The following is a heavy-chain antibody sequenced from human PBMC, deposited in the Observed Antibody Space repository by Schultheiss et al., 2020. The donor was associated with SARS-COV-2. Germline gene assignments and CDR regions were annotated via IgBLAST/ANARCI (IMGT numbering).Heavy chain of an antibody. D-gene: IGHD2-15*01. CDR1: GDSISSGYY. V-gene: IGHV4-38-2*02. Sequence: SETLSLTCTVSGDSISSGYYWGWIRQPPGKGLEWIGSIYHSGSTYYNPSLKSRVTISVDTSKNQFSLKLSSVTAADTAVYYCARETGVACDYWGQGTLVTVSS. CDR2: IYHSGST. J-gene: IGHJ4*02. CDR3: ARETGVACDY.